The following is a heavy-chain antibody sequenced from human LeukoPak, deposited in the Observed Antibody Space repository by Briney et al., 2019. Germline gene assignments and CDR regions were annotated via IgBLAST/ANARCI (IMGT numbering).Heavy chain of an antibody. CDR1: GGTFSSYA. Sequence: SVKVSCKTSGGTFSSYAINWVRQPLGQGLEWMGRVIPMLDKPNYAQKFQGRVTITADKSTSTAYMELSSLRSEDTAVYYCARDETVAGTRGFYWGQGTLVTVSS. CDR2: VIPMLDKP. D-gene: IGHD6-19*01. CDR3: ARDETVAGTRGFY. J-gene: IGHJ4*02. V-gene: IGHV1-69*04.